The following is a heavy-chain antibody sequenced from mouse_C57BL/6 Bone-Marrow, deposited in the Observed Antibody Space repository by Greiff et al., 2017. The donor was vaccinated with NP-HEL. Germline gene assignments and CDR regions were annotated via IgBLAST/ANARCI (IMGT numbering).Heavy chain of an antibody. CDR3: ARDGSSSWFAY. V-gene: IGHV1-64*01. D-gene: IGHD1-1*01. CDR1: GYTFTTYW. J-gene: IGHJ3*01. Sequence: QVQLQQPGAELVKPGASVKLSCKASGYTFTTYWMHWVKQRPGQGLEWIGMIHPNSGSTNYNEKFKSKATSTVDKSSSTAYMQLSSLTSEDSAVYDCARDGSSSWFAYWGQGTLVTVSA. CDR2: IHPNSGST.